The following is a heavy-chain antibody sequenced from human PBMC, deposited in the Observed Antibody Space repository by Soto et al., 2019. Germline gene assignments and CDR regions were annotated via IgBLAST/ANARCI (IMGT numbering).Heavy chain of an antibody. Sequence: PSETLSLTCAVSGGSISSSKWWNWVRQPPGKGLEWIGEIYDSGTTNYNLSLKNRVTISVDKSKDQFSLKLTSVSAADTAVYFCATTLSPYYNGMHVWGQGATVTVSS. J-gene: IGHJ6*02. CDR1: GGSISSSKW. CDR2: IYDSGTT. V-gene: IGHV4-4*02. CDR3: ATTLSPYYNGMHV.